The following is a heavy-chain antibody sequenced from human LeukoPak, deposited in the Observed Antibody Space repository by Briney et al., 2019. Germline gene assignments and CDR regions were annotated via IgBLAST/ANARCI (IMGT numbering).Heavy chain of an antibody. CDR2: IYPGDSDT. J-gene: IGHJ4*02. CDR1: GYSFTSYW. Sequence: GESLKISCKGSGYSFTSYWIGWVRQMPGKGLAWMGIIYPGDSDTRYSPSFQGQVTISADKSISTAYLQWSSLKASDTAMYYCARSEGYCSGGSCYGGYYFDYWGQGTLVTVSS. D-gene: IGHD2-15*01. V-gene: IGHV5-51*01. CDR3: ARSEGYCSGGSCYGGYYFDY.